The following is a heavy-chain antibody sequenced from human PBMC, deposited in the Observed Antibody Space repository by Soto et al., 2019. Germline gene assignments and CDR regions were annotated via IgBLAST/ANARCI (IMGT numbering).Heavy chain of an antibody. Sequence: KGLEWVSAISAAGGNTYYADSVKGRFTISRDNSTNTLYLQRNSLRAEDTVFFFQAEDGIRDTVPVSAFLLNRSSDL. D-gene: IGHD2-15*01. J-gene: IGHJ2*01. V-gene: IGHV3-23*01. CDR2: ISAAGGNT. CDR3: AEDGIRDTVPVSAFLLNRSSDL.